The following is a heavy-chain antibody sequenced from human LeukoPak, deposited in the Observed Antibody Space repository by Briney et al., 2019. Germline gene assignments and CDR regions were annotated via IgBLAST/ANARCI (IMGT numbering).Heavy chain of an antibody. D-gene: IGHD6-6*01. J-gene: IGHJ4*02. Sequence: PSETLSLTCTVSGGSISSSSYYWGWILQPPGKGLEWIGSIYYSGSTYYNPSLKSRVTISVDTSKNQFSLKLSSVTAADTAVYSCARDGWAARPRGAFDYWGQGTLVTVSS. V-gene: IGHV4-39*07. CDR1: GGSISSSSYY. CDR2: IYYSGST. CDR3: ARDGWAARPRGAFDY.